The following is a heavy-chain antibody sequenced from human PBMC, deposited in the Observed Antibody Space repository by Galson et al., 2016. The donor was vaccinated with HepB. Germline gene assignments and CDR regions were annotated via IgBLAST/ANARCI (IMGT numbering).Heavy chain of an antibody. CDR3: ARDVQYRFDS. CDR2: ISTYSGNT. J-gene: IGHJ4*02. V-gene: IGHV1-18*01. D-gene: IGHD2/OR15-2a*01. CDR1: GYTSTTSG. Sequence: SVKVSCKASGYTSTTSGISWVRQAPGQGFEWMGWISTYSGNTKYAQKFQGGLTLTTDPSTTTAYMELRSLRFDDTALYYCARDVQYRFDSWGQGTLVTVSS.